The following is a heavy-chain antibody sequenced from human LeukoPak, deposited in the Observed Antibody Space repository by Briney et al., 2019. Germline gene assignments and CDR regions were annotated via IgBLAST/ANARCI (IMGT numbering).Heavy chain of an antibody. Sequence: SETLSLTCTVSGGSISSYSWSWIRQPAGKGLEWIGRIYTSGSTNYNPSLKSRVTMSVDTSKNQFSLKLSSVTAADTTVYYCARDVPRRYFDWLLWDWYFDLWGRGTLVTVSS. CDR3: ARDVPRRYFDWLLWDWYFDL. D-gene: IGHD3-9*01. J-gene: IGHJ2*01. CDR2: IYTSGST. CDR1: GGSISSYS. V-gene: IGHV4-4*07.